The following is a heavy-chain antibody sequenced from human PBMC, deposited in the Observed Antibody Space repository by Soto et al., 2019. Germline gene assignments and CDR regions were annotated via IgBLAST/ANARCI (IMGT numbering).Heavy chain of an antibody. D-gene: IGHD1-1*01. CDR3: VRDGTKTLRDWFDP. V-gene: IGHV4-4*07. Sequence: SETLSLTCTVSGASISGFYWSWIRKSAGKGLEWIGRIYATGTTDYNPSLKSRVMMSVDTSKKQLSLKLRSVTAADTAVYYCVRDGTKTLRDWFDPWGQGISVTVSS. CDR2: IYATGTT. J-gene: IGHJ5*02. CDR1: GASISGFY.